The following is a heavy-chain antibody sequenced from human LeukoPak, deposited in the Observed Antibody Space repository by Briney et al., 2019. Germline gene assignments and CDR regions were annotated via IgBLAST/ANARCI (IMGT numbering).Heavy chain of an antibody. J-gene: IGHJ6*02. CDR2: ISGSGGST. V-gene: IGHV3-23*01. CDR3: AKGRAVAGIFYNGMDV. D-gene: IGHD6-19*01. Sequence: PGRSLRLSCAASGFTFSSYAMSWVRQAPGKGLEWVSAISGSGGSTYYADSVKGRFTISRDNSKNTLYLQMNSLRAEDTAVYYCAKGRAVAGIFYNGMDVWGQGTTVTVSS. CDR1: GFTFSSYA.